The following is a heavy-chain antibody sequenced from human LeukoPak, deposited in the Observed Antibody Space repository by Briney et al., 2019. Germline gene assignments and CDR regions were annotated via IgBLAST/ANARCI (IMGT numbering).Heavy chain of an antibody. J-gene: IGHJ4*02. CDR2: IIPIFGIA. V-gene: IGHV1-69*04. CDR1: GGTFSSYA. D-gene: IGHD2-21*02. CDR3: ARGRPYCGGDCPRDYFDY. Sequence: SVKVSCKASGGTFSSYAISWVRQAPGQGLEWMGRIIPIFGIANYAQKFQGRVTITADKSTSTAYMELSSLRSEDTAVYYCARGRPYCGGDCPRDYFDYWGRGTLVTVSS.